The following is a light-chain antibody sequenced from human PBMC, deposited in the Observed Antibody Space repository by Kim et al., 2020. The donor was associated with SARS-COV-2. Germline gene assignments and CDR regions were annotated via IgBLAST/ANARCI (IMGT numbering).Light chain of an antibody. CDR3: LQHSTYPIT. V-gene: IGKV1-17*01. Sequence: AAVGDRVTITFRASQDIRNDLGWYPQYPGRAPKRLIHGASSLQSGVPSRFSGSGSGTECTLTISRVQPEDFATYFCLQHSTYPITFGQGTRLEIK. CDR2: GAS. J-gene: IGKJ5*01. CDR1: QDIRND.